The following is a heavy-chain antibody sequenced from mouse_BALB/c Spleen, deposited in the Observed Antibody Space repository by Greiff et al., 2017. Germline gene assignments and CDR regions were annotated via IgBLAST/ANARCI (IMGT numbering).Heavy chain of an antibody. CDR1: GFTFSSYA. J-gene: IGHJ3*01. V-gene: IGHV5-9-4*01. CDR2: ISSGGSYT. CDR3: ARDYGSSYGFAY. Sequence: EVQLVESGGGLVKPGGSLKLSCAASGFTFSSYAMSWVRQSPEKRLEWVAEISSGGSYTYYPDTVTGRFTISRDNAKNTLYLEMSSLRSEDTAMYYCARDYGSSYGFAYWGQGTLVTVSA. D-gene: IGHD1-1*01.